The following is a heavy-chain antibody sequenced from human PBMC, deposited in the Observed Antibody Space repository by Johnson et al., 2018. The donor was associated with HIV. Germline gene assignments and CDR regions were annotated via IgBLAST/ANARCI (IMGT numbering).Heavy chain of an antibody. J-gene: IGHJ3*02. CDR2: IKQDGSEK. D-gene: IGHD3-16*01. CDR3: AREGRVEGGLRRYYDYVWGRTSGAFDI. CDR1: GFTFSSYW. V-gene: IGHV3-7*01. Sequence: VQLVESGGGLVQPGGSLRLSCAASGFTFSSYWMSWVRQAPGKGLEWVANIKQDGSEKYYVDSVKGRFTISRDNAKNSLYLQMNSLRAEDTAVYYCAREGRVEGGLRRYYDYVWGRTSGAFDIWGQGTMVTVSS.